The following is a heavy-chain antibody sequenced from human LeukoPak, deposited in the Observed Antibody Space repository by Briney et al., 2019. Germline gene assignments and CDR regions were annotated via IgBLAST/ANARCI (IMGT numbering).Heavy chain of an antibody. V-gene: IGHV4-39*01. D-gene: IGHD3-9*01. Sequence: SETLSLTCTVSGGSISNSSYYWGWIRQPPGKGLEWIGAIYYSGSTYFDPSLKSRVTMSVDTSKNQFSLKLSSVTATDTAVYFCARQYYDILTGYPYYFDYWGQGTLVTVSS. CDR3: ARQYYDILTGYPYYFDY. CDR2: IYYSGST. J-gene: IGHJ4*02. CDR1: GGSISNSSYY.